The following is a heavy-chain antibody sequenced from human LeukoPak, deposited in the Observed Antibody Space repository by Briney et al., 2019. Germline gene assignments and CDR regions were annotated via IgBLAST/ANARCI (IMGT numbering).Heavy chain of an antibody. CDR1: GFTFSSYG. CDR2: ISGSGGTT. CDR3: ARWSYMDV. J-gene: IGHJ6*03. D-gene: IGHD3-3*01. Sequence: GGTLRLSCAASGFTFSSYGMSWVRQAPGKGLEWVSGISGSGGTTSYADSVKGRLTISRDNAKNSLYLQMNSLRAEDTAVYYCARWSYMDVWGKGTTVTVSS. V-gene: IGHV3-23*01.